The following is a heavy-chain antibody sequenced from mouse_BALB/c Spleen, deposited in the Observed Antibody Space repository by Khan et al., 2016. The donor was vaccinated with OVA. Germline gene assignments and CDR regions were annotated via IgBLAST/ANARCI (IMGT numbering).Heavy chain of an antibody. D-gene: IGHD3-1*01. CDR1: GYIFTSYW. J-gene: IGHJ3*01. CDR2: IYPGNSDT. V-gene: IGHV1-5*01. CDR3: TRWGYWFAY. Sequence: VQLKQSGTVLARPGASVEMSCKASGYIFTSYWIHWVKQRPGQGLEWLGAIYPGNSDTNYNQRFKGKAKLTAVTSTNTAYMELSSLTNDDSAVYYCTRWGYWFAYWGQGTLVTVSA.